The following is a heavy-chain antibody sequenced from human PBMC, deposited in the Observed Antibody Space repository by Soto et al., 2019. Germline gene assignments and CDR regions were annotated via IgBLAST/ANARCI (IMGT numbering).Heavy chain of an antibody. D-gene: IGHD3-16*01. CDR1: GFTFSSTG. V-gene: IGHV3-33*01. Sequence: QVQLVESGGGVVQPGRSLRLSCAASGFTFSSTGMHWVRQAPGKGLEWVAAIWYDGSNKYYADSVKGRFTISRDNSKNTLYLQMNSLRAEDTAVYYCARENSNYGFDYWGQGTLVTVSS. J-gene: IGHJ4*02. CDR3: ARENSNYGFDY. CDR2: IWYDGSNK.